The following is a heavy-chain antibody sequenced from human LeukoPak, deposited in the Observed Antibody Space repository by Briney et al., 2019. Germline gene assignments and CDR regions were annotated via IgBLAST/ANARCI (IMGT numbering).Heavy chain of an antibody. J-gene: IGHJ4*02. CDR2: ISFDGSNK. D-gene: IGHD4-17*01. CDR3: ARNDYGTFYFDY. V-gene: IGHV3-30*04. Sequence: GGSLRLSCAASGFSFSFFSMHWVRQAPGKGLEWVSIISFDGSNKYYADSVKGRFTISRDNAKNTLYVQMNSLRAEDTALYYCARNDYGTFYFDYWGQGTPVTVSS. CDR1: GFSFSFFS.